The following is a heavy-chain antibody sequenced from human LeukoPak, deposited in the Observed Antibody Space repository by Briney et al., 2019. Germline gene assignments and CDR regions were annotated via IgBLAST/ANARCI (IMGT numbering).Heavy chain of an antibody. CDR3: AREIAAAGTRFDP. CDR1: GFTFSDYY. Sequence: GGSLRLSCAASGFTFSDYYMSWIRQAPGKGLEWVSYISSSGSTIYYADSVKGRFTIPRDNAKNSLYLQMNSLRAEDAAVYYCAREIAAAGTRFDPWGQGTLVTVSS. J-gene: IGHJ5*02. D-gene: IGHD6-13*01. V-gene: IGHV3-11*01. CDR2: ISSSGSTI.